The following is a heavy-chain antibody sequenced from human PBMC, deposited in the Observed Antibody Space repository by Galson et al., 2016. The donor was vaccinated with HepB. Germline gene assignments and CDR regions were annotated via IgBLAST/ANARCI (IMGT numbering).Heavy chain of an antibody. Sequence: SLRLSCATSGFTFDDYAMHWVRQSPGKGLEWVSGISWDSRSIDYVDSVKGRLTISRDNAKNSLYLQMDSLRPDDTAFYFCARRSSKIGARHRFFDLWGRGTLVTVSS. J-gene: IGHJ2*01. CDR1: GFTFDDYA. V-gene: IGHV3-9*01. CDR2: ISWDSRSI. D-gene: IGHD1-26*01. CDR3: ARRSSKIGARHRFFDL.